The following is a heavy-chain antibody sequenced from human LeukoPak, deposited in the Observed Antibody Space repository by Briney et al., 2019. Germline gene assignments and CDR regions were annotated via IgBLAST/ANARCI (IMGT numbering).Heavy chain of an antibody. CDR3: RPYSSSSD. Sequence: GGSLRLSCAASGNYWMHWVRQVPGKGLVWVSHINSDGSWTSYADSVKGRFTISKDNAKNTVYLQMNSLKTEDTAVYYCRPYSSSSDWGQGTLVTVSS. D-gene: IGHD6-6*01. V-gene: IGHV3-74*01. J-gene: IGHJ4*02. CDR2: INSDGSWT. CDR1: GNYW.